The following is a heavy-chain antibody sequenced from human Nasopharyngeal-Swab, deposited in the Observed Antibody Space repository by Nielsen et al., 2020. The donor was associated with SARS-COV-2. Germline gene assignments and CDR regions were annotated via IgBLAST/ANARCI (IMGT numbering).Heavy chain of an antibody. CDR2: IYASGST. J-gene: IGHJ4*02. D-gene: IGHD3-9*01. Sequence: GSLRLSCTVSGGSISSYYWSWIRQPAGKGLEWIGRIYASGSTNYNPSLKSRVTISVDTSKNQFSLKLSSVTAADTAVYYCARDIGYAGYLDYWGQGTLVTVSS. CDR3: ARDIGYAGYLDY. CDR1: GGSISSYY. V-gene: IGHV4-4*07.